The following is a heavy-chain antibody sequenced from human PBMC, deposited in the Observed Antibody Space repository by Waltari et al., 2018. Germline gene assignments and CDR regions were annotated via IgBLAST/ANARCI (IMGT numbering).Heavy chain of an antibody. CDR1: GGTFSRYA. J-gene: IGHJ3*02. CDR2: IIPIFGTA. D-gene: IGHD1-26*01. Sequence: QVQLVQSGAEVKKPGSSVKVSCQASGGTFSRYAISWVRQAPGQGLEWMGGIIPIFGTANYAQKFQGRVTITADESTSTAYMELSSLRSEDTAVYYCARTIAKLRDDAFDIWGQGTMVTVSS. CDR3: ARTIAKLRDDAFDI. V-gene: IGHV1-69*01.